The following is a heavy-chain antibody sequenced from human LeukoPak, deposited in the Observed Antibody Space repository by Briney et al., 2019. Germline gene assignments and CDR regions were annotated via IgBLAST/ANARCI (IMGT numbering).Heavy chain of an antibody. Sequence: ASVKVSCKASGYTFTGYYMHWVRQAPGQGLEWMGWINPNSGGTNYAQKFQGRVTMTRDTSISTAYMELSRLRSDDTAVYYCARPEYSSSWYLEGDWFDPWGQGTLVTVSS. CDR1: GYTFTGYY. CDR3: ARPEYSSSWYLEGDWFDP. V-gene: IGHV1-2*02. D-gene: IGHD6-13*01. CDR2: INPNSGGT. J-gene: IGHJ5*02.